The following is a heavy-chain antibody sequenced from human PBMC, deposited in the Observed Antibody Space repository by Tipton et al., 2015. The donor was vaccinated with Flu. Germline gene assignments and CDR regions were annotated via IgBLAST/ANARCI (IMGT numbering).Heavy chain of an antibody. CDR2: VDYRGST. CDR1: DASITSGTYY. V-gene: IGHV4-39*07. CDR3: DADGEAFDP. J-gene: IGHJ5*02. Sequence: TLSLTCIVSDASITSGTYYWAWIRQPPGKGLEWIGTVDYRGSTYYNPSLKSRVTISIDTSKNQFSLKLTSVTAADTAVYYCDADGEAFDPWGPGTLVTVSS. D-gene: IGHD4-17*01.